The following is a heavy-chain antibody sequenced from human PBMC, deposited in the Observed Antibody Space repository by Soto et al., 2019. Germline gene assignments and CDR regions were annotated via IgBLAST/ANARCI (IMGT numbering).Heavy chain of an antibody. CDR2: ITASADTT. V-gene: IGHV3-23*01. CDR1: AFSFRSYA. Sequence: EEQLLESGGGWIRPGGSLRLSCAASAFSFRSYAMSWVRQAPGKGLEWVSAITASADTTYYADSVEGRFTISRDNSNNTLYLRKNSLRAEDTDVYYFAKVRPLTDCTSTNCLGAFDIWGQGTMVTVS. J-gene: IGHJ3*02. CDR3: AKVRPLTDCTSTNCLGAFDI. D-gene: IGHD2-2*01.